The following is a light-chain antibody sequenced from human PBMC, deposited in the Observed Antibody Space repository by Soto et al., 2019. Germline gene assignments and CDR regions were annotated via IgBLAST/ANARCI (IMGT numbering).Light chain of an antibody. J-gene: IGLJ1*01. CDR3: TSYTSSSTYV. CDR1: SSDVGGYNY. Sequence: QSVLTQPASVSGSPGQSITISCTGTSSDVGGYNYVSWYQQHPGKAPKFIIYGVSNRPSGVSNRFSGSKSGNTASLTISGLRAQEEADYYCTSYTSSSTYVFGTGTKVTVL. V-gene: IGLV2-14*01. CDR2: GVS.